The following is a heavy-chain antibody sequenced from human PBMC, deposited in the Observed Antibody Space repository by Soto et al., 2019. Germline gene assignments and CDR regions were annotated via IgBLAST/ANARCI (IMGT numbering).Heavy chain of an antibody. V-gene: IGHV3-9*01. CDR3: AKDGPITLGGVIVPYYFDY. CDR1: GFTFDDYA. Sequence: GGSLRLSCAASGFTFDDYAMHWVRQAPGKGLEWVSGISWNSGSIGYADSVKGRFTISRDNAKNSLYLQMNSLRAEDTAFYYCAKDGPITLGGVIVPYYFDYWGQGTLVTVSS. CDR2: ISWNSGSI. D-gene: IGHD3-16*02. J-gene: IGHJ4*02.